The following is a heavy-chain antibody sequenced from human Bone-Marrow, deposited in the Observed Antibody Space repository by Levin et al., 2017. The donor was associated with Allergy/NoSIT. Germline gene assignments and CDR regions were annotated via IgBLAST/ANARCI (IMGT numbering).Heavy chain of an antibody. Sequence: ASVKVSCEASGYTFTDLYIHWVRQAPGRGLEWVGRIKPNTGDTVYAQRFEGRVSMTRDMSTSTAYMELSDLKSDDTAIFYCVSGEWTSGAHWGQGTLVTVSS. D-gene: IGHD3-3*01. J-gene: IGHJ4*02. V-gene: IGHV1-2*06. CDR1: GYTFTDLY. CDR2: IKPNTGDT. CDR3: VSGEWTSGAH.